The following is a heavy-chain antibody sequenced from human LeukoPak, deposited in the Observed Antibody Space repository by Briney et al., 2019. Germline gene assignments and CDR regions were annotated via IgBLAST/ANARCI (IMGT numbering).Heavy chain of an antibody. V-gene: IGHV3-48*02. CDR2: ISSGSSSI. D-gene: IGHD5-18*01. J-gene: IGHJ4*02. Sequence: GGSLRLSCAASGFTFSTYSMNWVRQAPGKGLEWVSYISSGSSSIYYADSVKGRFTISRDNAKSSLYLQMNSLRDEDTAVYYCARDRDTAMGSFFDYWGQGTLVTVSS. CDR3: ARDRDTAMGSFFDY. CDR1: GFTFSTYS.